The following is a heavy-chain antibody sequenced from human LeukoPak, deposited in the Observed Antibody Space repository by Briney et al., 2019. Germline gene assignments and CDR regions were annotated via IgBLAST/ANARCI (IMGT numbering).Heavy chain of an antibody. D-gene: IGHD2-2*02. CDR1: GFTFDDYA. V-gene: IGHV3-43D*03. Sequence: GGSLRLSCTASGFTFDDYAMHWVHQAPGKGLKWVSLISWNGGSTYYADSVKGRFTISRVNSKNSLYLQMNSLTAEDTALYYCAKDRLKYCSSTSCYIPKRWGQGTLVTVSS. J-gene: IGHJ4*02. CDR2: ISWNGGST. CDR3: AKDRLKYCSSTSCYIPKR.